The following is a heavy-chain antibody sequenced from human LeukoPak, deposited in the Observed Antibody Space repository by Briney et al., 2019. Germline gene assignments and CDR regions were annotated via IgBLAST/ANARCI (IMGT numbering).Heavy chain of an antibody. CDR1: GFTFNTYS. D-gene: IGHD2-2*01. V-gene: IGHV3-21*01. CDR3: ANHFACGSTSCPPFDS. CDR2: ISDNSNYI. J-gene: IGHJ4*02. Sequence: GGSLRLSCAASGFTFNTYSMNWVRQAPGKGLEWVSSISDNSNYIYYSDSVEGRFTISRDNAKNSLYLQMNSLRVEDTAVYYCANHFACGSTSCPPFDSWGQGTLVTVSS.